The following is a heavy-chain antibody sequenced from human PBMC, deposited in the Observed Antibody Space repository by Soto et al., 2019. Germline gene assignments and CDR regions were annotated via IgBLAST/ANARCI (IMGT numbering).Heavy chain of an antibody. D-gene: IGHD7-27*01. CDR2: INSDGSST. J-gene: IGHJ4*02. CDR3: ASFQLGMRRRYYFDY. V-gene: IGHV3-74*01. Sequence: GGSLRLSCAASGFTFSSYWMHWVHQAPGKGLGWVSRINSDGSSTSYADSVKGRFTISRDNAKNTMYLQMNSLRAEDTAVYYCASFQLGMRRRYYFDYWGQGTLVTVSS. CDR1: GFTFSSYW.